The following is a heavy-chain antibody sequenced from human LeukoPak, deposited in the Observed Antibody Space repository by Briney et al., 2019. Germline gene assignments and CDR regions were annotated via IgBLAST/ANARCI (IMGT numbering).Heavy chain of an antibody. J-gene: IGHJ4*02. CDR3: ARLKQLDIDY. CDR2: IYTSGST. D-gene: IGHD6-6*01. Sequence: SQTLSLTCTVSGGSISNYYWSWIRQPAGKGLEWIGRIYTSGSTNYNPSLKSRATISIDKSKNQFSLKLTSVTAADTAVYYCARLKQLDIDYWGQGTLVTVSS. CDR1: GGSISNYY. V-gene: IGHV4-4*07.